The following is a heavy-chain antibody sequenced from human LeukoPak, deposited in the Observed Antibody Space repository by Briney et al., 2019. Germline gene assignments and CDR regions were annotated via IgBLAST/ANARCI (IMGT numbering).Heavy chain of an antibody. CDR1: GFTFSTYA. J-gene: IGHJ6*02. CDR3: ARGRRLGYCSGGSCYLYYYYGMDV. CDR2: INHSGST. Sequence: GSLRLSCAASGFTFSTYAMSWIRQPPGKGLEWVGEINHSGSTNYNPSLKSRVTISVDTSKNQFSLKLSSVTAADTAVYYCARGRRLGYCSGGSCYLYYYYGMDVWGQGTTVTVSS. D-gene: IGHD2-15*01. V-gene: IGHV4-34*01.